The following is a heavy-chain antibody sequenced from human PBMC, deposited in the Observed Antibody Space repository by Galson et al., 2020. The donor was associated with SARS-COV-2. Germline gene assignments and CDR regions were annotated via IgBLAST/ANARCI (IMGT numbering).Heavy chain of an antibody. V-gene: IGHV3-11*01. Sequence: TGGSLRLSCAASGFTFSDYYMSWIRQAPGKGLEWVSYISSSGSTIYYADSVKGRFTISRDNAKNSLYLQMNSLRAEDTAVYYCARSSRVVRGAQRPYYYGMDVWGQGTTVTVSS. D-gene: IGHD3-10*01. CDR1: GFTFSDYY. CDR2: ISSSGSTI. CDR3: ARSSRVVRGAQRPYYYGMDV. J-gene: IGHJ6*02.